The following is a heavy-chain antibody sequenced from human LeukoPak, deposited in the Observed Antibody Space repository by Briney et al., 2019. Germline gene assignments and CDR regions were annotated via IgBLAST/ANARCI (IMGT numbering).Heavy chain of an antibody. V-gene: IGHV3-30-3*01. CDR3: ARRRIPGRESDAFDI. Sequence: GTCLSLSRAVSRFSFSEYAIHCVGESPGKQLESGRGVSNDGTNRLYADSVKGRFTISRDNSKTTVYLQMNSLSPEDTALYYCARRRIPGRESDAFDIWGQGTMVTVSS. CDR1: RFSFSEYA. D-gene: IGHD1-26*01. J-gene: IGHJ3*02. CDR2: VSNDGTNR.